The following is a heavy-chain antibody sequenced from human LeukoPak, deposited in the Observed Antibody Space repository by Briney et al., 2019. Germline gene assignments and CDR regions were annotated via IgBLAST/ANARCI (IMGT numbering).Heavy chain of an antibody. CDR1: GFTFSSSS. CDR3: AKVRKYYYDSSGYYYFDY. Sequence: PGGSLRLSCVASGFTFSSSSMNWVRQAPGKGLEWVSAISGSGGSTYYADSVKGRFTISRDNSKNTLYLQMNSLRAEDTAVYYCAKVRKYYYDSSGYYYFDYWGQGTLVTVSS. D-gene: IGHD3-22*01. V-gene: IGHV3-23*01. CDR2: ISGSGGST. J-gene: IGHJ4*02.